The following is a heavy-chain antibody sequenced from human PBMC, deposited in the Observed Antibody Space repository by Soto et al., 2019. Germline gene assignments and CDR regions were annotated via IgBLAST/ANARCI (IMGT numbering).Heavy chain of an antibody. D-gene: IGHD6-13*01. J-gene: IGHJ4*02. CDR3: AKGIDSSSWYLVDY. CDR1: GFTFSSYA. CDR2: ISGSGGST. V-gene: IGHV3-23*01. Sequence: PGGSLRLSCAASGFTFSSYAMSGVRQAPGKGLEWVSAISGSGGSTYYADFVKGRFTISRDNSKNTLYLQMNSLRAEDTAVYYCAKGIDSSSWYLVDYWGQGTLVTVSS.